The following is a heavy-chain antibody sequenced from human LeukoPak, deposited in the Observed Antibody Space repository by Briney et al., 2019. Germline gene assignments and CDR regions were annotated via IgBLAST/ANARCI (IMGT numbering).Heavy chain of an antibody. Sequence: SQTLSLTCTVSGGSISSGDYYWSWIRQPPGKGLEWIGYIYYSGSTYYNPSLKSRVTISVDTSKNQFSLKLSSVTAADTAVYYCARECSSTSCLLYDAFDIWGQGTMVTVSS. CDR3: ARECSSTSCLLYDAFDI. J-gene: IGHJ3*02. V-gene: IGHV4-30-4*08. D-gene: IGHD2-2*01. CDR2: IYYSGST. CDR1: GGSISSGDYY.